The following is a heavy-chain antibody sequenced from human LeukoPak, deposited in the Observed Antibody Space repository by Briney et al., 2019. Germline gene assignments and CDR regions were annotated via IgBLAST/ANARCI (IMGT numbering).Heavy chain of an antibody. Sequence: LAGGSLRLSCAASGFTFSSYAMSGVRQAPGKGLEWVSAISGSGGSTYYADSVKGRFTISRDNSKNTLYLQMNSLRAEDTAVYYCASRGAMVEWYYYYMDVWGKGTTVTVSS. CDR2: ISGSGGST. D-gene: IGHD5-18*01. J-gene: IGHJ6*03. CDR1: GFTFSSYA. V-gene: IGHV3-23*01. CDR3: ASRGAMVEWYYYYMDV.